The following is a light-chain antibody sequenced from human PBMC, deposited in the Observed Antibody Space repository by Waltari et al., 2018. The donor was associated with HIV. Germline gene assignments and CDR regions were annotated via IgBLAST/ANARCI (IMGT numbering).Light chain of an antibody. CDR2: WAS. Sequence: DIVMTQSPDSLAVSLGERATINCKSSQSVLYSSNNKNYLAWYQHKPGQPPKLLLYWASTRESAVPDRFSGSGSGTDFTLTISSLQAEDLAVYYCQQYYSTPLTFGGGTKVEIK. CDR1: QSVLYSSNNKNY. V-gene: IGKV4-1*01. CDR3: QQYYSTPLT. J-gene: IGKJ4*01.